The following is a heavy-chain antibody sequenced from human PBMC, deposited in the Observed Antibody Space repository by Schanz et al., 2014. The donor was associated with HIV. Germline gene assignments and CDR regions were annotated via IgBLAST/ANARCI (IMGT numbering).Heavy chain of an antibody. CDR2: SSHDGSVK. Sequence: VQLLESGGGLAQPGGSLRLSCAASGFTFGSYAMGWVRQAPGKGLEWVAVSSHDGSVKFYGDSVKGRFTISRDNPKNTLYLQMNSLRAEDTAVYYCYGDESGYWGQGTLVTVSS. J-gene: IGHJ4*02. V-gene: IGHV3-30*03. CDR3: YGDESGY. CDR1: GFTFGSYA. D-gene: IGHD4-17*01.